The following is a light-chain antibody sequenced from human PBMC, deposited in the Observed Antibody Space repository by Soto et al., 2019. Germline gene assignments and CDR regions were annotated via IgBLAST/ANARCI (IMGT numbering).Light chain of an antibody. V-gene: IGKV1-5*01. CDR2: CAS. Sequence: DIQMTQSPATLSASVGDRVTITCRASQSISNWLAWYQQQTGKAPKLLIYCASSLESGVPSRFSGSGSGTEFTITISSLQPDDVATYYCQQYNSYSLFFGQGTKLEIK. CDR3: QQYNSYSLF. J-gene: IGKJ2*01. CDR1: QSISNW.